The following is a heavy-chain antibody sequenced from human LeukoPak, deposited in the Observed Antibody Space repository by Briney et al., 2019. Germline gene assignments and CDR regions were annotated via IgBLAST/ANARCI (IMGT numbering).Heavy chain of an antibody. CDR1: GDSIGNSHYY. CDR3: ARFRYIGSDLEVFDS. J-gene: IGHJ4*02. CDR2: INQDEGHK. V-gene: IGHV3-7*01. Sequence: ETLSLTCTVSGDSIGNSHYYWGWIRQPPGKGLEWVANINQDEGHKYSVDSVKGRFTISRDNARNSLYLQMNGLRAEDTAVYYCARFRYIGSDLEVFDSWGQGTLVTVSS. D-gene: IGHD5-12*01.